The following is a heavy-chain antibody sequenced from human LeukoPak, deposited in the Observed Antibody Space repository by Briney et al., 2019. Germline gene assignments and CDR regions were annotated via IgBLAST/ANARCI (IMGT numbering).Heavy chain of an antibody. Sequence: AGGSLRLSCAASGFTFSSYAMSWVRQAPGKGLEWVSAISGSGGSTYYADSVKGRFTISRDNSKNTLCLQMNSLRAEDTAVYYCAKALKWLPYYYYGMDVWGQGTTVTVSS. D-gene: IGHD3-3*01. V-gene: IGHV3-23*01. CDR1: GFTFSSYA. J-gene: IGHJ6*02. CDR2: ISGSGGST. CDR3: AKALKWLPYYYYGMDV.